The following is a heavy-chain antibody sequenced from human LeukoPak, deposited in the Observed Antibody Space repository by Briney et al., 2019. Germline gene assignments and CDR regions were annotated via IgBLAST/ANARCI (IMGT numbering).Heavy chain of an antibody. V-gene: IGHV4-39*01. D-gene: IGHD3-10*01. J-gene: IGHJ4*02. CDR2: ICYNGST. CDR3: ARTGLLFGSEFDY. CDR1: GGSISSSSYY. Sequence: PSETLSLTCTVSGGSISSSSYYWGWIRQPPGKGLEWLGSICYNGSTYYNPSLKSRVTISVDTFKNQFSLKLSSVTAADTTVYYCARTGLLFGSEFDYWGRGTLVTVSS.